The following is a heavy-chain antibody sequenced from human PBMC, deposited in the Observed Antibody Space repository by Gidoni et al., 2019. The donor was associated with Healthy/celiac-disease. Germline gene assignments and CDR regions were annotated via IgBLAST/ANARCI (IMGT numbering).Heavy chain of an antibody. V-gene: IGHV2-5*01. J-gene: IGHJ4*02. CDR2: IYWNDDK. D-gene: IGHD3-3*01. CDR3: AHTDYDFWSGYYTVYFDY. CDR1: GFSLSTSGVG. Sequence: QITLKESGPTLVKPTQTLTLTCTFSGFSLSTSGVGVGWIRQPPGKALEWLALIYWNDDKRYSPSLKSRLTITKDTSKNQVVLTMTNMDPVDTATYYCAHTDYDFWSGYYTVYFDYWGQGTLVTVSS.